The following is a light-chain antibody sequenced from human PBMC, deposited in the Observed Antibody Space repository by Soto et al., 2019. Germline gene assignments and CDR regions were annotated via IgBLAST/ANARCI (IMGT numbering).Light chain of an antibody. CDR2: GAS. Sequence: EIVLTQSPATLSLSPGEITTLSCSASQSVGNNLTWYQQKPGQAPRLLIFGASKRATGIPDRFSGSGSGRDFTLTISGLEPEDFAVYYCQQYGSSPLISFGQGTRLEVK. CDR3: QQYGSSPLIS. CDR1: QSVGNN. V-gene: IGKV3-20*01. J-gene: IGKJ5*01.